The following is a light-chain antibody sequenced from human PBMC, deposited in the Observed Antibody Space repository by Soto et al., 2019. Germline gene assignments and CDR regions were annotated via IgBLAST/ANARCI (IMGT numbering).Light chain of an antibody. J-gene: IGKJ1*01. CDR1: QSVSNNR. CDR3: QRYCGSPQT. Sequence: IVLTQSPGTLSLSLGERATLSCRASQSVSNNRLAWYQQKPGQAPRLLIVDASIRATGIPDRFSGSGSGTDFTLTISRLEPDDFAVYYCQRYCGSPQTFGQGTKVEFK. CDR2: DAS. V-gene: IGKV3-20*01.